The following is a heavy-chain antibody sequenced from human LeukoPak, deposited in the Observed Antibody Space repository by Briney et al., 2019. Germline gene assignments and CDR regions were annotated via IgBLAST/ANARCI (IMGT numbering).Heavy chain of an antibody. Sequence: PGGSLRLSCAASVFTFSSHAMHWIRQAPGKGLEWVAVVWYDGSNKYYADSVKGRFTISRDNSKNTLYLQMNSLRAEDTAVYYCARDSLYTIFWHFDYWGQGTLVTVSS. CDR3: ARDSLYTIFWHFDY. V-gene: IGHV3-33*01. D-gene: IGHD3-9*01. CDR1: VFTFSSHA. J-gene: IGHJ4*02. CDR2: VWYDGSNK.